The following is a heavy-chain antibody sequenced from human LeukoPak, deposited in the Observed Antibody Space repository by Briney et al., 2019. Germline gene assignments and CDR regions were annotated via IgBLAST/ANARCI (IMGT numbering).Heavy chain of an antibody. Sequence: PGGSLRLSCAASGFTFSSYWMHWVRQAPGKGLVWVSRINSDGSSTSYADSVKGRFTISRDNAKYTLYLQMNSLRAEDTAVYYCARGPIAAAGHFDYWGQGTLVTVSS. D-gene: IGHD6-13*01. V-gene: IGHV3-74*01. CDR3: ARGPIAAAGHFDY. CDR1: GFTFSSYW. CDR2: INSDGSST. J-gene: IGHJ4*02.